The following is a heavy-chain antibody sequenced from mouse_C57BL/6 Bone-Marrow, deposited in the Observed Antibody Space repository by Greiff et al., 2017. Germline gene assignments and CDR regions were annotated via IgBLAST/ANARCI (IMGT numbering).Heavy chain of an antibody. J-gene: IGHJ2*01. V-gene: IGHV1-31*01. CDR2: IYPYNGVS. Sequence: EVQLQQSGPELVKPGASVQISCKASGYSFTGYYMHWVKQSHGNILDWIGDIYPYNGVSSYNQKFKGKATLTVDKSSSTAYMELRSLTSEDSAVYDYARSRGPMVSAVDCRGQGTTLTVSS. CDR1: GYSFTGYY. D-gene: IGHD2-2*01. CDR3: ARSRGPMVSAVDC.